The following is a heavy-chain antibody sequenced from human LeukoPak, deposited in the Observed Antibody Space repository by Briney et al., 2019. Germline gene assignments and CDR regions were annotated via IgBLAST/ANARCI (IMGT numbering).Heavy chain of an antibody. CDR1: GATFSSYA. CDR2: IITIFGTA. D-gene: IGHD2-15*01. Sequence: GASVKLSCKASGATFSSYAISLVRQAPGQGLEWMGMIITIFGTANYAQKFQGRVTITTDESTSSVYMELSSLRSEDTAMYYCARDHYCSGGSCYQGYFDYWGQGTLVTVSS. CDR3: ARDHYCSGGSCYQGYFDY. J-gene: IGHJ4*02. V-gene: IGHV1-69*05.